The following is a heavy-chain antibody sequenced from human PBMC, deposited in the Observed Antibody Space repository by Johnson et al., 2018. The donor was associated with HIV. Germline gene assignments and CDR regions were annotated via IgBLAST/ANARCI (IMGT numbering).Heavy chain of an antibody. CDR3: AKDERQLGGWSHAFDI. J-gene: IGHJ3*02. D-gene: IGHD3-16*01. V-gene: IGHV3-7*03. Sequence: EVQLVESGGGLVQPGGSLRLSCAASGFTFSSYWMSWVRQAPGKGLEWVANIKQDGSEKYYVDSVKGRFTISRDNAKNTLYLQMISLRAEDTAVYFCAKDERQLGGWSHAFDIWGQGTKVTVSS. CDR1: GFTFSSYW. CDR2: IKQDGSEK.